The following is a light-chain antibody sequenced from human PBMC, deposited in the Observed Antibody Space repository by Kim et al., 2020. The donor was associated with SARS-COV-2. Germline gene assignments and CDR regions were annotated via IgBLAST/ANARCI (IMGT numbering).Light chain of an antibody. CDR3: QQYKSYPYT. CDR2: KAS. J-gene: IGKJ2*01. CDR1: QSISSW. Sequence: DIQMTQSPSTLSAYVGDRVTITCRASQSISSWLAWYQQKPGKAPKLLIHKASSLESGVPSRFSGSGSGTEFTLTISSLQPDDFATYYCQQYKSYPYTFGQGTKLEI. V-gene: IGKV1-5*03.